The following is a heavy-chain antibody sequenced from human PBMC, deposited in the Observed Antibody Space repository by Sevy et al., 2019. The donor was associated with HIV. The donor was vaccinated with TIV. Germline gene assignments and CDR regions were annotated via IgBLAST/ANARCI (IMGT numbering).Heavy chain of an antibody. CDR3: VRAIAAAGSF. Sequence: GGSLRLSCTASEFTFSDYAMHWVRQTPGKGLEWVANINQEGSVKYYVDSVKGRFTISRDDGRNSLYLYMNSLRADDTALYYCVRAIAAAGSFWGQGTLVTVSS. CDR1: EFTFSDYA. CDR2: INQEGSVK. J-gene: IGHJ4*02. V-gene: IGHV3-7*01. D-gene: IGHD6-13*01.